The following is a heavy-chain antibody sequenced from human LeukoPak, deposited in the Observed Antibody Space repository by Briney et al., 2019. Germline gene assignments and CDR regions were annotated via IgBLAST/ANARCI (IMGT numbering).Heavy chain of an antibody. Sequence: SETLSLTCTVSGGSISSGDYYWSWIRQPPGKGLEWIGYIYYSGSTYYNPSLKSRVTISVDTSKNQFSLKLSSVTAADTAVYYCARTEMATKVYYFDYWGQGTLVTVSS. CDR1: GGSISSGDYY. V-gene: IGHV4-30-4*08. CDR2: IYYSGST. CDR3: ARTEMATKVYYFDY. J-gene: IGHJ4*02. D-gene: IGHD5-24*01.